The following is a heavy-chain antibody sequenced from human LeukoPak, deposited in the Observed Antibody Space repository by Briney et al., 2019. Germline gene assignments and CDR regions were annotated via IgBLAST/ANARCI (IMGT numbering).Heavy chain of an antibody. V-gene: IGHV4-39*01. Sequence: SETLSLTCTVSGGSISSSSYYWGWIRQPPGKGLEWIGSIYYSGSTYYNPSLKSRVTISVDTSKNQFSLKLSSVTAADTAVYYCASLPRQYSGYDYGYYYYYMDVWGKGTTVTISS. CDR3: ASLPRQYSGYDYGYYYYYMDV. CDR1: GGSISSSSYY. D-gene: IGHD5-12*01. J-gene: IGHJ6*03. CDR2: IYYSGST.